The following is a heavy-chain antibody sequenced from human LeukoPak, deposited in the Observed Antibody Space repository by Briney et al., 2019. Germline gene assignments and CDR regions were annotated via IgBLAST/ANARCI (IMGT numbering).Heavy chain of an antibody. Sequence: GASVKVSCKASGGTFSSYAISWVRQAPGQGLEWMGGIIPIFGTANYAQKFQGRVTITTDESTSTAYMELSSLRSEDTAVYYCAINFGKFPLNFDYWGQGTLVTVSS. CDR1: GGTFSSYA. J-gene: IGHJ4*02. CDR2: IIPIFGTA. CDR3: AINFGKFPLNFDY. D-gene: IGHD3-10*01. V-gene: IGHV1-69*05.